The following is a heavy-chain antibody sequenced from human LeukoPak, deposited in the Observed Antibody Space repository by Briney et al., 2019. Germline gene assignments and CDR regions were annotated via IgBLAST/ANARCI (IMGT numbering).Heavy chain of an antibody. V-gene: IGHV4-61*01. J-gene: IGHJ4*02. CDR2: IYYSGST. D-gene: IGHD3-22*01. CDR1: GGSVSSGNYY. Sequence: PSETLSLTCTVSGGSVSSGNYYWSWIRQPPGKGLDWIGYIYYSGSTNYNPSLKSRVTISVDTSKNQCSLRLSSVTAADTAVYYCARDPSGYFNYWGQGTLATVSS. CDR3: ARDPSGYFNY.